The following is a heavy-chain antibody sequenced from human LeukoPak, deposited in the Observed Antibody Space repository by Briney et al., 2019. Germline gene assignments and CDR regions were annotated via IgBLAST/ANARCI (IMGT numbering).Heavy chain of an antibody. CDR2: INHFGTK. CDR1: GGTFGGYY. V-gene: IGHV4-34*08. CDR3: AGTTVVTRGFDY. Sequence: SETLSLTCGVSGGTFGGYYWTWIRQAPGEGPEWIGEINHFGTKNYSPSLKSRLTISVDTAKKEFSLNLRSVTAADTAVYYCAGTTVVTRGFDYWGQGTLVTVSS. J-gene: IGHJ4*02. D-gene: IGHD4-17*01.